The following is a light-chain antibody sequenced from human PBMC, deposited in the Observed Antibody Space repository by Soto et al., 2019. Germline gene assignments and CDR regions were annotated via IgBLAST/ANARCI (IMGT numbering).Light chain of an antibody. Sequence: QCVLTQPPSVSAAPGQKVTISCSGSSSNIGNNYISWYQQFPGTAPRLLIYENNKRPSGIPDRFSGSKSGTSATLGITGLQTGDEADYYCGTWDSSLSAGVFGGGTKLTVL. CDR3: GTWDSSLSAGV. J-gene: IGLJ3*02. V-gene: IGLV1-51*02. CDR1: SSNIGNNY. CDR2: ENN.